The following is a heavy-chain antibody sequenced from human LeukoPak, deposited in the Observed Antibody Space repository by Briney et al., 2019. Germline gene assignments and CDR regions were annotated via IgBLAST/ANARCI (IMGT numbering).Heavy chain of an antibody. Sequence: PSETLSLTCAVYGGSFSGYYWSWIRQPPGKGLEWIGEINHSGSTNYNPSLKSRVTISVDTSKNQFSLKLSSVTAADTAVYYCAGDRYYGSGSYSSYYYYGMDVWGQGTTVTVSS. CDR3: AGDRYYGSGSYSSYYYYGMDV. CDR1: GGSFSGYY. D-gene: IGHD3-10*01. V-gene: IGHV4-34*01. J-gene: IGHJ6*02. CDR2: INHSGST.